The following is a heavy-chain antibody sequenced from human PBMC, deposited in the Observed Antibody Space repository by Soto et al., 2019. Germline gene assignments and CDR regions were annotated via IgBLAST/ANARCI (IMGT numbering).Heavy chain of an antibody. D-gene: IGHD2-15*01. CDR2: ISWNSGSI. CDR1: GYTFTSYY. Sequence: SCKASGYTFTSYYMHWVRQATGKGLEWVSGISWNSGSIGYADSVKGRFTISRDNAKNSLYLQMNSLRAEDTALYYCAKDRRIAASVGAFDIWGQGTMVTVSS. CDR3: AKDRRIAASVGAFDI. V-gene: IGHV3-9*01. J-gene: IGHJ3*02.